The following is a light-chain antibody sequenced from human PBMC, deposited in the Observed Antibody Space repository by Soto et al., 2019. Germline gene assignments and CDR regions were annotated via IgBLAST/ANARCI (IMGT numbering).Light chain of an antibody. V-gene: IGKV3-20*01. CDR3: QQYGSSPT. J-gene: IGKJ4*01. Sequence: EIVLTQSPGTLSLSPGERATLSCRASQSVSSSYLAWYQQKPGQAPRLLIYGASSRATGIPDRFSGSGSGTDFTLTISRLEPEDLAEYYCQQYGSSPTFGGGTKVEIK. CDR2: GAS. CDR1: QSVSSSY.